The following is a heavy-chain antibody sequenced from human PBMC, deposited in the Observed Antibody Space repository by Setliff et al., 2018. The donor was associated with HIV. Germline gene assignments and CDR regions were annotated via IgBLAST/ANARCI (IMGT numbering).Heavy chain of an antibody. CDR2: IYNSGST. CDR1: GGSISSGSYY. Sequence: PSETLSLTCTVSGGSISSGSYYWNWIRQPAGKGLEWIGRIYNSGSTNYNPSLKSRVTISLDTPKIQFSLKLSSVPSADTAVYYCAREDYYYYGMDVWGQGTTVTVSS. V-gene: IGHV4-61*02. CDR3: AREDYYYYGMDV. J-gene: IGHJ6*02.